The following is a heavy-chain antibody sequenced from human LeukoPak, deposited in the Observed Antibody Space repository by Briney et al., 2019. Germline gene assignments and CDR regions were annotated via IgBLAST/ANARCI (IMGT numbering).Heavy chain of an antibody. V-gene: IGHV1-24*01. CDR1: GYTLTELS. CDR2: FDPEDGEK. D-gene: IGHD4-11*01. CDR3: ATRVYRNYGLISYVFDY. Sequence: ASVKDSCKVSGYTLTELSMHWVRQAAGKELEGMGGFDPEDGEKIYAQKLQRRITTTEHTPTDTAYMELSSLRSEDTAVYYCATRVYRNYGLISYVFDYWGQGTLVTVSS. J-gene: IGHJ4*02.